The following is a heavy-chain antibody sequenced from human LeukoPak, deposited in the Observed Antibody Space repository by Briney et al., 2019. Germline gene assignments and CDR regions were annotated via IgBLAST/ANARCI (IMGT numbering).Heavy chain of an antibody. D-gene: IGHD3-9*01. V-gene: IGHV3-49*04. CDR1: GFTFGDYA. J-gene: IGHJ6*04. Sequence: GRSLRLSCTASGFTFGDYAMSWVRQAPGKGLEWVGFIRGKAYGGTTEYAASVKGRFTISRDDSKSIAYLQMNSLKTEDTAVYYCTVRYFDWLSLCYYGMDVWGKGTTVTVSS. CDR3: TVRYFDWLSLCYYGMDV. CDR2: IRGKAYGGTT.